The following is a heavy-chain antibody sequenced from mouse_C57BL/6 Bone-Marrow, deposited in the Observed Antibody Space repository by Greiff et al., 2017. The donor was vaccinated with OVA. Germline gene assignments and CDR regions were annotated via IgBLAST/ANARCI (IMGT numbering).Heavy chain of an antibody. D-gene: IGHD1-1*01. CDR2: SRNKANDYTT. V-gene: IGHV7-1*01. CDR3: ARDAGYYYGSSFDWYFDV. Sequence: EVQLVESGGGLVQSGRSLRLSCATSGFTFSDFYMEWVRQAPGKGLEWIAASRNKANDYTTEYSASVKGRFIVSRDTSQSILYLQMNALRAEDTAIYYCARDAGYYYGSSFDWYFDVWGTGTTVTVSS. J-gene: IGHJ1*03. CDR1: GFTFSDFY.